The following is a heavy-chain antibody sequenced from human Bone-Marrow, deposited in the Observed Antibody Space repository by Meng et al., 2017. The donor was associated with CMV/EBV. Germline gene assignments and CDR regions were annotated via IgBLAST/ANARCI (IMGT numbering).Heavy chain of an antibody. J-gene: IGHJ2*01. V-gene: IGHV3-33*01. CDR1: GFSFNRYG. D-gene: IGHD6-19*01. CDR2: IWDDGINK. Sequence: GGSLRLSCAASGFSFNRYGMHWVRQSPDKGLEWVAFIWDDGINKYYADSVKGRFIISRDNSKNQLYLEMNRLRAGDTAVYYCARKGYSSGWYWYFDLWGRGTLVTVSS. CDR3: ARKGYSSGWYWYFDL.